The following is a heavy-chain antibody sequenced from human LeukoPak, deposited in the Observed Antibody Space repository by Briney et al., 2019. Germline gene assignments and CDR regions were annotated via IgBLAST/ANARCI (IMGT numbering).Heavy chain of an antibody. CDR2: ISSSCSYI. V-gene: IGHV3-21*01. Sequence: GGSLRLSCAASGFTFSNYSMNWVRQAPGKGLEGVSSISSSCSYIYYADSLKGRFTISRDNAKNSLYLQMNSLRAEDTAVYYCASLNSILDYWGQGTLVTVSS. D-gene: IGHD3-3*02. CDR1: GFTFSNYS. CDR3: ASLNSILDY. J-gene: IGHJ4*02.